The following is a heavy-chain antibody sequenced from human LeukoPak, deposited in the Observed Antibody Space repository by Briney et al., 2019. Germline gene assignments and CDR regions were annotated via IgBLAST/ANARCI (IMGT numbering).Heavy chain of an antibody. V-gene: IGHV1-2*02. CDR2: INPNSGAT. CDR3: ARSGGHDFQY. Sequence: ASVKVSCRASGYTFTGYQMHWVRQAPGQGLEWMGWINPNSGATNYAQKFQGRVTMTRDTSISTVYMELSRLRSDDTAVYYCARSGGHDFQYWGQGTLVTVSS. CDR1: GYTFTGYQ. J-gene: IGHJ1*01. D-gene: IGHD2-8*02.